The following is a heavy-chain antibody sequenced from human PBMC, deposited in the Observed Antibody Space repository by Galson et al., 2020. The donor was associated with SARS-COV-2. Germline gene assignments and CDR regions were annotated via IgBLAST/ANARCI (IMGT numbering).Heavy chain of an antibody. V-gene: IGHV3-21*01. J-gene: IGHJ6*03. Sequence: NSGGSLRLSCAASGFTFSSYSMNWVRQAPGKGLEWVSSISSSSSYIYYADTVKGRFTISRDNAKNSLYLQMNSLRAEDTAVYYCARVRAARLVYYYYMDVWGKGTTVTVSS. CDR3: ARVRAARLVYYYYMDV. CDR1: GFTFSSYS. CDR2: ISSSSSYI. D-gene: IGHD6-6*01.